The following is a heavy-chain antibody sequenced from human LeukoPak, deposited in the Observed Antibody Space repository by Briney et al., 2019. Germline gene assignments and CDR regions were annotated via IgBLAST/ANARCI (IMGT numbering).Heavy chain of an antibody. Sequence: GGSLRLSCAASGFNFSSYAMHWLRQAPGKGVEWVALISYDGSDKYYADSVKGRFTISRDNSKNTLYLQMNSLRAEDMAVYYCAKDWLAADYFDYWGQGTLVAVSS. CDR1: GFNFSSYA. CDR3: AKDWLAADYFDY. CDR2: ISYDGSDK. J-gene: IGHJ4*02. V-gene: IGHV3-30*18. D-gene: IGHD5-12*01.